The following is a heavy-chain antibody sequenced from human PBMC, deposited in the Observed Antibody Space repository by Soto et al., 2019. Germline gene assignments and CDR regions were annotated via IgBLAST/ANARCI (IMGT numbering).Heavy chain of an antibody. Sequence: PSETLSLTCTVSGGSISSGGYYWSWIRQHPGKGLEWIGYIYYSGSTYYNPSLKSRVTISVDTSKNQFSLKLSSVTAADTAVYYCARDLESADYYDSSGYLVWGQGTLVTVSS. CDR3: ARDLESADYYDSSGYLV. CDR1: GGSISSGGYY. J-gene: IGHJ4*02. D-gene: IGHD3-22*01. CDR2: IYYSGST. V-gene: IGHV4-31*03.